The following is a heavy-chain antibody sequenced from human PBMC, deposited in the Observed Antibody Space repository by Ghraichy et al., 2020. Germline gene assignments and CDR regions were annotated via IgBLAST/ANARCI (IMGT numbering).Heavy chain of an antibody. V-gene: IGHV4-59*01. D-gene: IGHD6-19*01. Sequence: SQTLSLTCTVSGGSISSYYWSWIRQPPGKGLEWIGYIYYSESTNYNPSLKSRGTISVDTSKNQFSLKLSSVTAADTAVYYCARTLPGIAVAGYWYFDLWGRGTLVTVSS. CDR2: IYYSEST. J-gene: IGHJ2*01. CDR1: GGSISSYY. CDR3: ARTLPGIAVAGYWYFDL.